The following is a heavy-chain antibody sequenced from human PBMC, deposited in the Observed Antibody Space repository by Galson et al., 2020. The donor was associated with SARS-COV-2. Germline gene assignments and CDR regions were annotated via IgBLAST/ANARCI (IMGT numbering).Heavy chain of an antibody. CDR2: IYYSGST. Sequence: SETLSLTCTVSGGSISSSSYYWGWIRQPPGKGLEWIGSIYYSGSTYYNPSLKSRVTISVDTSKNQFSLKLSSVTAADTAVYYCARLSDYDSSGYHLYWYFDLWGRGTLVTVSS. D-gene: IGHD3-22*01. CDR3: ARLSDYDSSGYHLYWYFDL. CDR1: GGSISSSSYY. V-gene: IGHV4-39*01. J-gene: IGHJ2*01.